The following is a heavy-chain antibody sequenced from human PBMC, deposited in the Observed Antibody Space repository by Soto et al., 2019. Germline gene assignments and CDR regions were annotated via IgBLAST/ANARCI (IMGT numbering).Heavy chain of an antibody. CDR1: GYTFTSYG. D-gene: IGHD2-21*02. V-gene: IGHV1-18*04. CDR3: ARDALTYCGGDCYSDY. CDR2: ISAYNGNT. J-gene: IGHJ4*02. Sequence: ASVKVSCKASGYTFTSYGISWVRQAPGQGLEWMGWISAYNGNTNYAQKLQGRVTMTTDTSTSTAYMELRSLRPDDTAVYYCARDALTYCGGDCYSDYWGQGTLVTVSS.